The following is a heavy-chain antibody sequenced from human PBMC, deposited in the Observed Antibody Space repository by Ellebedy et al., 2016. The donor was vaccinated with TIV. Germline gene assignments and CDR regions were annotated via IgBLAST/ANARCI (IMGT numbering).Heavy chain of an antibody. CDR2: IDITENN. J-gene: IGHJ4*02. V-gene: IGHV4-4*07. CDR3: ARETFYYDSGSYNMDY. Sequence: SETLSLTCTVSGASITNSYWGWLRQPAGKGLEWIGRIDITENNHYSPSLKSRVTMSVDTTKNQFSLNLTSVTAADTAVYYCARETFYYDSGSYNMDYWGLGTLVTVSS. CDR1: GASITNSY. D-gene: IGHD3-10*01.